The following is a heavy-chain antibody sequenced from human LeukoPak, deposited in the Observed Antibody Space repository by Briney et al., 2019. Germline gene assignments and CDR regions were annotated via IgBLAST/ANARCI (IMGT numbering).Heavy chain of an antibody. CDR1: RGSISTYY. Sequence: PSETLSLTCTVSRGSISTYYWSWIRQSPAKGLEWIGYIYYSGSTNYNPSLKSRVTVSVDASKNQFSLKLTSVTAADTAVYYCAGRAGMPVGWFDPWGQGTLVTVSS. J-gene: IGHJ5*02. CDR3: AGRAGMPVGWFDP. V-gene: IGHV4-59*01. CDR2: IYYSGST. D-gene: IGHD2-2*01.